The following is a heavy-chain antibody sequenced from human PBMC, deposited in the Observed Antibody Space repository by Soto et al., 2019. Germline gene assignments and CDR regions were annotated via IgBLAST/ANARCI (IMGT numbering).Heavy chain of an antibody. J-gene: IGHJ5*02. D-gene: IGHD6-13*01. Sequence: PGESLEISCKGSGYSFTSYWISWVRQMPGKGLEWMGRIDPSDSYTNYSPSFQGHVTISADKSISTAYLQWSSLKASDTAMYYCARHRLIAAAGTWWSDPWGQGTLVTVSS. CDR1: GYSFTSYW. CDR2: IDPSDSYT. V-gene: IGHV5-10-1*01. CDR3: ARHRLIAAAGTWWSDP.